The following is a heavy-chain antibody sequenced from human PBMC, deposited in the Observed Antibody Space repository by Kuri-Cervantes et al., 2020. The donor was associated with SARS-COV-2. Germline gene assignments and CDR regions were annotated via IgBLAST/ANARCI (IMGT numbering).Heavy chain of an antibody. CDR1: GFTFSGHW. CDR3: AKRRGGCSGGSCYFFDY. CDR2: ISGSGGST. Sequence: GESLKISCAASGFTFSGHWIHWVRQAPGKGLVWVSAISGSGGSTYYADSVKGRFTISRDNSKNTLYLQMNSLRAEDTAVYYCAKRRGGCSGGSCYFFDYWGQGTLVTVSS. V-gene: IGHV3-23*01. D-gene: IGHD2-15*01. J-gene: IGHJ4*02.